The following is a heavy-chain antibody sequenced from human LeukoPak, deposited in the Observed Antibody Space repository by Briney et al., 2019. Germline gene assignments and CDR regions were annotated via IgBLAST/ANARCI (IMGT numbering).Heavy chain of an antibody. CDR1: AFTFSTYW. Sequence: GRSLSLSCAVSAFTFSTYWMHWVGQAPGKGMGWVSRINSDGSSTSYADSVKGRFTISRDNPKNTMYLQMNVLRAADTALYYLASDLTVAGRDYWGQGTLVTVSS. J-gene: IGHJ4*02. CDR2: INSDGSST. D-gene: IGHD6-19*01. CDR3: ASDLTVAGRDY. V-gene: IGHV3-74*01.